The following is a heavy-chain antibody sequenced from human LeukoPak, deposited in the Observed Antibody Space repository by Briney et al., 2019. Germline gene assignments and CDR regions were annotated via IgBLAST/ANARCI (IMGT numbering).Heavy chain of an antibody. J-gene: IGHJ4*02. CDR2: INHSGST. CDR3: ARGGGVVVVAARFDY. D-gene: IGHD2-15*01. Sequence: SETLSLTCAVYGGSFSGYYWSWIRQPPGKGLEWIGEINHSGSTNYNPSLKSRVTISVDTSKNQFSLKLGSVTAADTAVYYCARGGGVVVVAARFDYWGQGTLVTVSS. V-gene: IGHV4-34*01. CDR1: GGSFSGYY.